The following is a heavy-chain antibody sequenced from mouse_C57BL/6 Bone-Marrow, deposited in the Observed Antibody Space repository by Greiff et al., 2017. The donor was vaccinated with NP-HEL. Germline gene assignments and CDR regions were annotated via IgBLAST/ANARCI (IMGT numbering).Heavy chain of an antibody. CDR2: ISNGGGSP. CDR3: ARRGRWLLLDY. D-gene: IGHD2-3*01. CDR1: GFTFSDYY. V-gene: IGHV5-12*01. J-gene: IGHJ2*01. Sequence: EVMLVESGGGLVQPGGSLKLSCAASGFTFSDYYMYWVRQTPEKRLEWVAYISNGGGSPYYPDTVQGRFTISRDNAKNTLYLQRSRLKYEDTAMYYCARRGRWLLLDYWGQGTTLTVSS.